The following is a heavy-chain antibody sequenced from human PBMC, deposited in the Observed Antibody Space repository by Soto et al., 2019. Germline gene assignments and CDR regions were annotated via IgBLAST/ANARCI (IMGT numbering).Heavy chain of an antibody. Sequence: SETLSLTCAVYGGSFSGYYWSWIRQPPGKGLEWIGEINHSGSTNYNPSLKSRVTISVDTSKNQFSLKLSSVTAADTAVYYCARDRYYDFWSGFLYNWFDPWGQGTLVTVSS. J-gene: IGHJ5*02. CDR1: GGSFSGYY. V-gene: IGHV4-34*01. CDR2: INHSGST. D-gene: IGHD3-3*01. CDR3: ARDRYYDFWSGFLYNWFDP.